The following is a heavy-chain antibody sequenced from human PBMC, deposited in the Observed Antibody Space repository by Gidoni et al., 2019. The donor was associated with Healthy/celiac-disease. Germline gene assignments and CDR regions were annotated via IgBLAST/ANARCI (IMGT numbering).Heavy chain of an antibody. CDR1: GVTFSSYA. Sequence: QVQLVQSGAEVKKPRSSVKVSCKASGVTFSSYAISWVRQAPGQGLEWMGGIIPIFGTANYAQKFQGRVTITADKSTSTAYMELSSLRSEDTAVYYCAREFIVGATTGVGYFDYWGQGTLVTVSS. CDR3: AREFIVGATTGVGYFDY. D-gene: IGHD1-26*01. J-gene: IGHJ4*02. CDR2: IIPIFGTA. V-gene: IGHV1-69*06.